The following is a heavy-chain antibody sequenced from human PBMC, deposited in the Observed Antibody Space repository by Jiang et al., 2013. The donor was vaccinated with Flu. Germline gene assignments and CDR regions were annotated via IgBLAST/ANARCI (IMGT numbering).Heavy chain of an antibody. CDR2: LYYNGST. V-gene: IGHV4-59*01. J-gene: IGHJ5*02. Sequence: VQLVESGGGLVKPGGSLRLSCTPSGFTFSLYTFNWVRQAPGKGLEWIGYLYYNGSTNYNPSLRSRVTISKDTSKNQFSLRMSSVTAADTAVYYCARGPYGYFDPWGQGTLVTVSS. CDR3: ARGPYGYFDP. D-gene: IGHD5-18*01. CDR1: GFTFSLYT.